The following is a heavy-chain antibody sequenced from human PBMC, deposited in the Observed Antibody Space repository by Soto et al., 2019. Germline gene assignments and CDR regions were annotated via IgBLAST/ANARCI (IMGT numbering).Heavy chain of an antibody. D-gene: IGHD6-13*01. J-gene: IGHJ4*02. Sequence: SLRLSCAASGFTFSSYAMHWVRQAPGKVLEWVAVISYDGSNKYYADSVKGRFTISRDNTKNTLYLQMNSLRAEDTAVYYCASYSSRAGNALDYRGQGTLVTVSS. CDR3: ASYSSRAGNALDY. CDR2: ISYDGSNK. CDR1: GFTFSSYA. V-gene: IGHV3-30-3*01.